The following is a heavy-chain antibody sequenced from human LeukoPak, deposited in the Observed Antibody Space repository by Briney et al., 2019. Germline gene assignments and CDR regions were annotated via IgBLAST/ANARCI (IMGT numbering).Heavy chain of an antibody. V-gene: IGHV3-43*01. CDR2: ISWDGGST. J-gene: IGHJ6*02. CDR1: GFTFDDYT. Sequence: GGSLRLSCAASGFTFDDYTMHWVRQAPGKGQEWVSLISWDGGSTYYADSVKGRFTISRDNSKNSLYLQMNSLRTEDTALYYCAKGDYYYGMDVWGQGTTVTVSS. CDR3: AKGDYYYGMDV.